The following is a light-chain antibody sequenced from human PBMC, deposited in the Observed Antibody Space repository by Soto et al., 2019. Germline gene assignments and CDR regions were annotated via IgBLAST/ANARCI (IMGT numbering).Light chain of an antibody. CDR1: SSDVGAYNF. V-gene: IGLV2-14*03. Sequence: QSALTQPASVSVSPGQSITISCTGTSSDVGAYNFVSWHQQHPGKAPKLMIYNVYDRPSGISYRFSGSKSGNTASLTISGLQGEYEADYYCSSYTISRTYVFGTGTKLTVL. J-gene: IGLJ1*01. CDR3: SSYTISRTYV. CDR2: NVY.